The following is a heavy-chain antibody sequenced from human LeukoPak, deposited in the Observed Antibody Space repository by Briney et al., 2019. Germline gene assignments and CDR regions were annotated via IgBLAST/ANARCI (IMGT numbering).Heavy chain of an antibody. CDR3: ARDPRQLFGSGYEY. CDR2: IKQDGSEK. D-gene: IGHD6-19*01. Sequence: GGSLRLSCATSGFTFSSYWMSWVRQAPGKGLEWVANIKQDGSEKYYVDSVKGRFTISRDNAKNSLYLQMNSLRAEDTAVYYCARDPRQLFGSGYEYWGQGTLVTVSS. CDR1: GFTFSSYW. V-gene: IGHV3-7*01. J-gene: IGHJ4*02.